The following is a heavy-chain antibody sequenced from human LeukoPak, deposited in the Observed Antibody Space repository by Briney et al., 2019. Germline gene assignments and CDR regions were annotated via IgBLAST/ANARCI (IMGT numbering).Heavy chain of an antibody. Sequence: KTSETLSLTCTVSGGSISSSSYYWGWIRQPPGKGLEWIGSIYYSGSTYYNPSLKSRVTISVDTSKNQFSLKLSSVTAADTAVYYCARTPNYYGSGSYYNDAFDIWGQGTMVTVSS. D-gene: IGHD3-10*01. CDR3: ARTPNYYGSGSYYNDAFDI. CDR1: GGSISSSSYY. CDR2: IYYSGST. J-gene: IGHJ3*02. V-gene: IGHV4-39*01.